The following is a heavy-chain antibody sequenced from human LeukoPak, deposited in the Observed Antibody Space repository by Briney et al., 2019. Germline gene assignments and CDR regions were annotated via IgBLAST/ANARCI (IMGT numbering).Heavy chain of an antibody. CDR1: GYDFTNYW. CDR2: IYPGDSNI. J-gene: IGHJ4*02. D-gene: IGHD1-26*01. V-gene: IGHV5-51*01. CDR3: AREWGDLFDY. Sequence: GESLKISCEASGYDFTNYWIGWVRQKPGKGLEWMGIIYPGDSNIIYSSSFQGQMTISADKSISTAYLQLSGLKASDIAMYYCAREWGDLFDYWGQGTLVTVSS.